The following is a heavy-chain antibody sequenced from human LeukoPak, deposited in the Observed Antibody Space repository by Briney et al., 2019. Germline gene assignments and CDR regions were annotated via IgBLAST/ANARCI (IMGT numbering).Heavy chain of an antibody. CDR1: GFTVSDHY. J-gene: IGHJ4*02. CDR2: MYSGGTI. V-gene: IGHV3-69-1*01. D-gene: IGHD3-16*01. Sequence: GGSLRLSCAASGFTVSDHYMNWVRQAPGKGLGWVSVMYSGGTIYYADSVKGRFTISRDNAKNSLFLQMNSLRAEDTAVYYCARRVPNEVITDYFDYWGPGTLVTVSS. CDR3: ARRVPNEVITDYFDY.